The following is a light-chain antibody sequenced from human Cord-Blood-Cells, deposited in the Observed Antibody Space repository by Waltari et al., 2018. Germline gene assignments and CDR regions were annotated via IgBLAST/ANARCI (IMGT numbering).Light chain of an antibody. J-gene: IGKJ1*01. V-gene: IGKV1-39*01. Sequence: IQMTQSPSSLSAAVVDRVTITCRASQSISSYLNWYQQKPGKAPKRLIYAASSLQSGVPSRFSGSGSGTDFTLTISSLQPEDFATYYCQQSYSTPVAFGQGTKVEIK. CDR2: AAS. CDR3: QQSYSTPVA. CDR1: QSISSY.